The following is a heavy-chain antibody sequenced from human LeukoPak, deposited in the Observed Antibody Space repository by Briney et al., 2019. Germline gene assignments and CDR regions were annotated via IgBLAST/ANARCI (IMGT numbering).Heavy chain of an antibody. V-gene: IGHV4-34*08. CDR3: ARAGNVLVVTQKKKKPFDL. Sequence: SETLSLTCAVYGGTFGGYYWTWVRQPPGERPEWIGEINHFGNTNYNSSLKSRVTISVDTSKHQFSLKLHSVTAADTAVYYCARAGNVLVVTQKKKKPFDLWGQGTLVSFSS. CDR2: INHFGNT. CDR1: GGTFGGYY. D-gene: IGHD3-22*01. J-gene: IGHJ4*02.